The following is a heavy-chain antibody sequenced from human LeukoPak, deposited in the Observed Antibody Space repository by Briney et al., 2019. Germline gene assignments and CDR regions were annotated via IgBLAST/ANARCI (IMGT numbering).Heavy chain of an antibody. CDR3: ARGFGSAWYHDN. Sequence: GGSRRLSCAASGFTFSSYAMHWVRQAPGKGLEWVAVISYDGSSQYYADPVKGRFTISRDNSKHTLYLQMNSLRTEDTAVYYCARGFGSAWYHDNWGQGTLVTVSS. D-gene: IGHD6-19*01. V-gene: IGHV3-30-3*01. CDR2: ISYDGSSQ. J-gene: IGHJ4*02. CDR1: GFTFSSYA.